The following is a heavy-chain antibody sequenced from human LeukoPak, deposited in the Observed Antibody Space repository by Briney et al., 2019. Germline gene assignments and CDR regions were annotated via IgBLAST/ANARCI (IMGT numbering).Heavy chain of an antibody. V-gene: IGHV3-23*01. D-gene: IGHD3-10*01. CDR3: AKGVRLWFAFYFDY. CDR1: GFTLGSYD. CDR2: ISGNGYNT. J-gene: IGHJ4*02. Sequence: GESLRLSCAVSGFTLGSYDMSWARQAPGKGLEWVSAISGNGYNTYYADSVKGRFTISSESSGNTLYLQMHNLRAEDTAVYYCAKGVRLWFAFYFDYWGQGTLVTVSS.